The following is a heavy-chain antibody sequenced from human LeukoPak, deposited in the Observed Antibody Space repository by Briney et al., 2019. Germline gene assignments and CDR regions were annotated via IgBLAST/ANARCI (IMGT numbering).Heavy chain of an antibody. CDR2: ISRNSGSI. Sequence: PGRSLRLSCAASGFTFDDYAMHWVRQAPGKGLEWVSGISRNSGSIGYADSVKGRFTISRDNAKNSLYLQMNSLRAEDTALYYCAKARDVSLDSSGWFDYWGQGTLVTVSS. CDR3: AKARDVSLDSSGWFDY. V-gene: IGHV3-9*01. D-gene: IGHD6-19*01. CDR1: GFTFDDYA. J-gene: IGHJ4*02.